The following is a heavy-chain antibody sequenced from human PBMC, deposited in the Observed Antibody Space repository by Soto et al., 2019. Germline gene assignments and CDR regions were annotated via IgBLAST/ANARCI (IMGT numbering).Heavy chain of an antibody. D-gene: IGHD2-15*01. CDR3: AGLRGYAGSPIDY. Sequence: PSETLSLTCTVSGGSIISGYWSWIRQPPGKGLEWIGYISYSGNTNYNPSLKSRVTMSVDTPKNQFPLRLSSVTTADTAVYYCAGLRGYAGSPIDYWGQGTLVTVSS. CDR2: ISYSGNT. CDR1: GGSIISGY. J-gene: IGHJ4*02. V-gene: IGHV4-59*01.